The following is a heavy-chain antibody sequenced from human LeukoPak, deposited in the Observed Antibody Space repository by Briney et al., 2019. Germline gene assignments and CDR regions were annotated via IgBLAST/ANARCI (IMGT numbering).Heavy chain of an antibody. CDR3: ARDQGIAAALDY. CDR1: GFTFSDYY. V-gene: IGHV3-11*06. CDR2: ISGSSSYT. J-gene: IGHJ4*02. D-gene: IGHD6-13*01. Sequence: GGSLRLSCAASGFTFSDYYMSWIRQAPGKGLEWVSYISGSSSYTNYADSVKGRFTISRDNAKNSLYLQMNSLRAEDTAVYYCARDQGIAAALDYWGQGTLVTVSS.